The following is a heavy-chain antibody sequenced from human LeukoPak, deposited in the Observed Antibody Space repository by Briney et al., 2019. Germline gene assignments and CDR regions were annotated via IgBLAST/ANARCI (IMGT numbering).Heavy chain of an antibody. CDR1: GFTFGSYS. CDR2: ISSSSSTI. CDR3: ARSPYYYDSSGLPVDY. D-gene: IGHD3-22*01. V-gene: IGHV3-48*01. Sequence: SGGSLRLSCAASGFTFGSYSMNWVRQAPGKGLEWVSYISSSSSTIYYADSVKGRFTISRDNAKNSLYLQMNSLRAEDTAVYYCARSPYYYDSSGLPVDYWGQGTLVTVSS. J-gene: IGHJ4*02.